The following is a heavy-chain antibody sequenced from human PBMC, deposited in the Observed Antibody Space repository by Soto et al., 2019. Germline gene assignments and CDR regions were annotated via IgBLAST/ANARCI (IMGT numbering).Heavy chain of an antibody. Sequence: PSETLSLTCTVSGGSINSGDYYWSWIRQPPGKGLEWIGYIYYSGSTYYNPSLNSRVTISVDTSKNQFSLKLDSVTAADAAVYYCARASTIFGVVVRFDSWGQGTLVTVSS. D-gene: IGHD3-3*01. CDR1: GGSINSGDYY. V-gene: IGHV4-30-4*08. CDR3: ARASTIFGVVVRFDS. J-gene: IGHJ4*02. CDR2: IYYSGST.